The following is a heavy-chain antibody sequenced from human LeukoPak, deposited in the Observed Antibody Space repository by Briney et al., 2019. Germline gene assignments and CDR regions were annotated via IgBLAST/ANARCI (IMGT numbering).Heavy chain of an antibody. D-gene: IGHD2-2*01. CDR3: ARGYCSSTSCYWGLPHDYFDY. J-gene: IGHJ4*02. V-gene: IGHV4-59*01. CDR1: GGSISSYY. CDR2: IYYSGST. Sequence: PSETLSLTCTVSGGSISSYYWSWIRQPPGKGLEWIGYIYYSGSTNYNPSLKSRVTISVDTSKNQFSLKLSSVTAADTAVYYCARGYCSSTSCYWGLPHDYFDYWGQGTLVTVSS.